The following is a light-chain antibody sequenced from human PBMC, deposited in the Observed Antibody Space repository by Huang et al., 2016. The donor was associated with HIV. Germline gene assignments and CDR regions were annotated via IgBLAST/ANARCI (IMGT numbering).Light chain of an antibody. J-gene: IGKJ1*01. CDR2: WAS. CDR3: QQYYSLPQT. CDR1: QSVYASSTSKDY. V-gene: IGKV4-1*01. Sequence: DIIMSQSPESLTVSLGERATLNCRSSQSVYASSTSKDYMAGCQQKPGQPPKLLLFWASSREVVVPDRFSGSGSGTHFTLTIANLQPEDAAIYYCQQYYSLPQTFGQGTRV.